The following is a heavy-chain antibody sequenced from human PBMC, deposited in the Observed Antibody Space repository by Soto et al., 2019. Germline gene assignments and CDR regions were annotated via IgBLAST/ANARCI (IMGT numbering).Heavy chain of an antibody. CDR2: IFHDGTA. V-gene: IGHV4-4*02. CDR1: GVSISSGNW. CDR3: ARLVYDTRLNYMYFDF. J-gene: IGHJ4*02. Sequence: PSETLPLTCAVSGVSISSGNWCTCVCQTPQRGLEYIGEIFHDGTANYYPSFERRVAISVDTSKNQFSLKLTYVTAADTAIYFCARLVYDTRLNYMYFDFWGQGALVTVS. D-gene: IGHD3-10*01.